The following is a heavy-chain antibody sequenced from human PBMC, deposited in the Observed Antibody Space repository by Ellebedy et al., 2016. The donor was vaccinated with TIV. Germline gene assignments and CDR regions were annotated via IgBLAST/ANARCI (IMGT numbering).Heavy chain of an antibody. Sequence: SETLSLXCAVYGGSFSGYYWSWIRQPPGKGLEWIGEINHSGSTNYNPSLKSRVTISVDTSKNQFSLKLSSVTAADTAVYYCARGLRGYCSSTSCYVHKYDYWGQGTLVTVSS. J-gene: IGHJ4*02. CDR2: INHSGST. CDR3: ARGLRGYCSSTSCYVHKYDY. CDR1: GGSFSGYY. V-gene: IGHV4-34*01. D-gene: IGHD2-2*01.